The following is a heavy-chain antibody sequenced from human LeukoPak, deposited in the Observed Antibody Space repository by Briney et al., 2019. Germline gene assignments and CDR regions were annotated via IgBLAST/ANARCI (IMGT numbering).Heavy chain of an antibody. V-gene: IGHV3-74*01. CDR2: INSDGSST. CDR1: GFTFTTYW. D-gene: IGHD3-3*01. CDR3: ARARVGSGFSFVDY. Sequence: QPGGSLRLSCVASGFTFTTYWMHWVRQAPGKGLVWVSRINSDGSSTSYADSVKGRFTISRDNAKNTLYLQMNSLRSEDTAVYYCARARVGSGFSFVDYWGQGTLVTVSS. J-gene: IGHJ4*02.